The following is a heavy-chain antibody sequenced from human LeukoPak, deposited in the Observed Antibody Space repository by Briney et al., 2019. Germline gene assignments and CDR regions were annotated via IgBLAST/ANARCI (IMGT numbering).Heavy chain of an antibody. CDR3: ARHFDWSHYYYGMDV. CDR2: IYYSGST. J-gene: IGHJ6*02. Sequence: SETLSLTCTVSGGSISSYYWSWLRQPPGKGLEWIGYIYYSGSTNYNPSLKSRVTISVDTSKNQFSLKLSSVTAADTAVYYCARHFDWSHYYYGMDVWGQGTTVTVSS. CDR1: GGSISSYY. D-gene: IGHD3-9*01. V-gene: IGHV4-59*08.